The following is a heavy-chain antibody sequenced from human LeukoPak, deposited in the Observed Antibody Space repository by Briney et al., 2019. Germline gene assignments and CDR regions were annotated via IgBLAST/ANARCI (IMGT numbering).Heavy chain of an antibody. J-gene: IGHJ4*02. Sequence: PGGSLRLSCAASGFTFSSYAMHWVRQAPGKGLEWVAVISYDGSNKYYADSVKGRFTISRDNSKNTLYLQMNSLRAEDTAFYYCAKGLYGDYGPDYWGQGTLVTVSS. CDR3: AKGLYGDYGPDY. D-gene: IGHD4-17*01. CDR2: ISYDGSNK. V-gene: IGHV3-30*04. CDR1: GFTFSSYA.